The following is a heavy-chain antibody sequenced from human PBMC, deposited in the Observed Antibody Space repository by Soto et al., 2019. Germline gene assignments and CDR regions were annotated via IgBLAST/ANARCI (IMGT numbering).Heavy chain of an antibody. Sequence: GGSLRLSCAASGFTFSSYSMNWVRQAPGKGLEWVSSISSSSSYIYYADSVKGRFTISRDNAKNSLYLQMNSLRAEDTAVYYCARTAPSGYSSSWYCDYWGQGTLVTVSS. CDR1: GFTFSSYS. CDR3: ARTAPSGYSSSWYCDY. D-gene: IGHD6-13*01. CDR2: ISSSSSYI. V-gene: IGHV3-21*01. J-gene: IGHJ4*02.